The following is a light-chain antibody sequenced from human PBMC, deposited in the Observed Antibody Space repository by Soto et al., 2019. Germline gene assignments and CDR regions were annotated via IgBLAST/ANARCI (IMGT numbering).Light chain of an antibody. V-gene: IGKV1-39*01. CDR3: QQSFSNVWA. CDR2: GAY. J-gene: IGKJ2*01. Sequence: DIQMTQSPSSLSASLGDRVTITCRASQSISTYLNWYQQKPGKAPKLLIYGAYNLQSGVPSRFRGSGSGTDFTLTINSLQPEDFATYYCQQSFSNVWAFGQGTNLEIK. CDR1: QSISTY.